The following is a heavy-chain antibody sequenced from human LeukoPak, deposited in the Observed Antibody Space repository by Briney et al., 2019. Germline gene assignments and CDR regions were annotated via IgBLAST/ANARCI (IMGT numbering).Heavy chain of an antibody. CDR2: ISYDGSNK. CDR3: AKSPQYYYDSSGLDY. J-gene: IGHJ4*02. V-gene: IGHV3-30*18. D-gene: IGHD3-22*01. Sequence: GRSLRLSCAASGFTFSSYGMHWVRQAPGKGLEWVAVISYDGSNKYYADSVKGRFTISRDNSKNTLHLQMNSLRAEDTAIYYCAKSPQYYYDSSGLDYWGQGTLVTVSS. CDR1: GFTFSSYG.